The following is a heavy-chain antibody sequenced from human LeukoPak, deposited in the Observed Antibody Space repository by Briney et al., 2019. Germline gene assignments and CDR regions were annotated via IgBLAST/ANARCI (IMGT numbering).Heavy chain of an antibody. CDR2: ISSSSSYI. D-gene: IGHD3-16*02. Sequence: GGSLRLSCAASGFTFSSYEMNWVRQAPGKGLEWVSSISSSSSYIYYADSVKGRFTISRDNAKNSLYLQMNSLRAEDTAVYYCARSYVWGSYRSLVGGYWGQGTLVTVSS. V-gene: IGHV3-21*01. CDR3: ARSYVWGSYRSLVGGY. J-gene: IGHJ4*02. CDR1: GFTFSSYE.